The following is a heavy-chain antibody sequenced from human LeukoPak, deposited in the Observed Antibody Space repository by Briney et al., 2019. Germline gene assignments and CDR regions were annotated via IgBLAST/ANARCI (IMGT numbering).Heavy chain of an antibody. CDR3: ARDGGSGSSSWSYYYYMDV. J-gene: IGHJ6*03. D-gene: IGHD6-13*01. CDR1: GGTFSSYA. Sequence: ASVKVSCKASGGTFSSYAISWVRQAPGQGLEWMGGIIPIFGTANYAQKFQGRVTITTDESTSTAYMELSSLRSEDTAVYYCARDGGSGSSSWSYYYYMDVWGKGTTVTVSS. V-gene: IGHV1-69*05. CDR2: IIPIFGTA.